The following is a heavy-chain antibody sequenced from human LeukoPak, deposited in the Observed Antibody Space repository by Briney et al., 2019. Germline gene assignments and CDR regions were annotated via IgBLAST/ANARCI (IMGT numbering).Heavy chain of an antibody. D-gene: IGHD5-18*01. CDR1: GYTFTSYG. V-gene: IGHV1-18*01. Sequence: ASVKVSCKASGYTFTSYGISWVRQAPGQGLEWMGWISAYNGNTNYAQKLQGRVTMTTDTSTSTAYMELRSLRSDDTAVYYCARVSSDGYSYGLLGYWGQGTLVTVSS. CDR3: ARVSSDGYSYGLLGY. J-gene: IGHJ4*02. CDR2: ISAYNGNT.